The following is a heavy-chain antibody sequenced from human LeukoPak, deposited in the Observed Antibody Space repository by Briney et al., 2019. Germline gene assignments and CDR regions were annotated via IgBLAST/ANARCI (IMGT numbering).Heavy chain of an antibody. D-gene: IGHD6-25*01. Sequence: SETLSLTCTVSGGSISSHYWSWIRQPPGKGLEWIGYIYYSGSTNYNPSLKSRVTISVDTSKNQFSLKLSSVTAADTAVYYCARDPIAADAFDIWGQGTMVTVSS. J-gene: IGHJ3*02. CDR1: GGSISSHY. CDR3: ARDPIAADAFDI. V-gene: IGHV4-59*11. CDR2: IYYSGST.